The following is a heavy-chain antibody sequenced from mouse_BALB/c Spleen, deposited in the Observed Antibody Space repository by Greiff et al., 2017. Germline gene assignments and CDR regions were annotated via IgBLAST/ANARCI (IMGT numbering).Heavy chain of an antibody. CDR2: IDPYNGGT. V-gene: IGHV1S135*01. CDR3: ARRGDGYVFAY. Sequence: EVKLMESGPELVKPGASVKVSCKASGYAFTSYNMYWVKQSHGKSLEWIGYIDPYNGGTSYNQKFKGKATLTVDKSSSTAYMHLNSLTSEDSAVYYCARRGDGYVFAYWGQGTLVTVSA. D-gene: IGHD2-2*01. J-gene: IGHJ3*01. CDR1: GYAFTSYN.